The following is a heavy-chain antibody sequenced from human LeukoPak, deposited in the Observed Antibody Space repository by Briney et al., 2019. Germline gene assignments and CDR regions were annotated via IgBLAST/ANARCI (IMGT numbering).Heavy chain of an antibody. D-gene: IGHD3-10*01. CDR1: GGSFSGYY. CDR3: ARKPLRRYYGSAWFDP. CDR2: INHSGSI. V-gene: IGHV4-34*01. J-gene: IGHJ5*02. Sequence: SETLSLTCAVYGGSFSGYYWSWIRQPPGKGLEWIGEINHSGSINYNPSLKSRVTISVDTSKNQFSLKLSSVTAADTAVYYCARKPLRRYYGSAWFDPWGQGTLVTVSS.